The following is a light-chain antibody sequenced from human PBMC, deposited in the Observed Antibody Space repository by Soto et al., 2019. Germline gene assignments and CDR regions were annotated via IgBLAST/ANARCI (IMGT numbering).Light chain of an antibody. V-gene: IGLV2-14*01. Sequence: QSVLTQPASVSGSPGQSITISCTGTSSDIGSDNFVSWHQQHPGKAPKFIIYVVSNRPSGVSNRFSGSKSGNTASLTISGLQADDEADYYCSSYTTTYIWVFGGGTKLTVL. J-gene: IGLJ3*02. CDR3: SSYTTTYIWV. CDR2: VVS. CDR1: SSDIGSDNF.